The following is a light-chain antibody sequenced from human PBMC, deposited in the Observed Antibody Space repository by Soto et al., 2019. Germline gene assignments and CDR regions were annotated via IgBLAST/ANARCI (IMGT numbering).Light chain of an antibody. V-gene: IGLV2-14*01. J-gene: IGLJ1*01. CDR1: SRDVGGYNY. CDR2: DVR. CDR3: SSYTTISTYV. Sequence: QSALTQPASVSGSPGQSITISCTGTSRDVGGYNYVSWYQQHPGKAPKLMIYDVRNRPSGVSNRFSGSKSVNTASLTISGLQPEDEADYYCSSYTTISTYVFGTGTKLTVL.